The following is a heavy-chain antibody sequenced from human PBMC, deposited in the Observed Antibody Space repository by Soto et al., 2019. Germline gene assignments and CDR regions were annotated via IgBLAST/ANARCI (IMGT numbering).Heavy chain of an antibody. J-gene: IGHJ2*01. CDR3: ARDLSNGRWDCYFAL. D-gene: IGHD2-15*01. V-gene: IGHV1-18*01. CDR1: GYTFTSYA. Sequence: QVQLVQSGAEVKKPGASVKVSCKASGYTFTSYAISWVRQAPGQGLEWMGWIIANNGNTNYALKPQGRVTMTADASTITVYMELRSLRSDDTAVYYCARDLSNGRWDCYFALWGRGTLVTVAS. CDR2: IIANNGNT.